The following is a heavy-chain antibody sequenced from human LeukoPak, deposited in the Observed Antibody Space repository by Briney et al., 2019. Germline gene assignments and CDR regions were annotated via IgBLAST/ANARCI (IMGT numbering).Heavy chain of an antibody. J-gene: IGHJ4*02. D-gene: IGHD4-17*01. V-gene: IGHV4-39*01. Sequence: SETLSLTCTVSGGSISSSSYYWGWIRQPPGKGLEWIGSIYYSGSTYYNPSLKSRVTISVDTSKNQFSLKLSSVTAADSAVYYCARQCMTTVTILFDYWGQGTLVTVSS. CDR1: GGSISSSSYY. CDR3: ARQCMTTVTILFDY. CDR2: IYYSGST.